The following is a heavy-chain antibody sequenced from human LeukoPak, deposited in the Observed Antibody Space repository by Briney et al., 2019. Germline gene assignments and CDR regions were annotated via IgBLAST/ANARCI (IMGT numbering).Heavy chain of an antibody. CDR1: GFTFSSYS. CDR2: ISSSSSYI. D-gene: IGHD3-22*01. CDR3: ARTMHDSSGSEVRYFDY. J-gene: IGHJ4*02. V-gene: IGHV3-21*01. Sequence: GGSLRLSCAAPGFTFSSYSMNWVRQAPGKGLEWVSSISSSSSYIYYADSVKGRFTISRDNAKNSLYLQMNSLRAEDTAVYYCARTMHDSSGSEVRYFDYWGQGTLVTVSS.